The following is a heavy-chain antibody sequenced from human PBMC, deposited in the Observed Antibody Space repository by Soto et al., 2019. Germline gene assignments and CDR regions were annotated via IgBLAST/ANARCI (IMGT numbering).Heavy chain of an antibody. Sequence: ASVKVSCKVSGYTLTELSMHWVRQVPGKGLEWMGGFDPEDGETIYAQKFQGRVTMTEDTSTDTAYMELSSLRSEDPAVYYCATASSRRFLGGLPASREKNWFDPWGQGTLVTVSS. CDR3: ATASSRRFLGGLPASREKNWFDP. J-gene: IGHJ5*02. CDR1: GYTLTELS. CDR2: FDPEDGET. D-gene: IGHD3-3*01. V-gene: IGHV1-24*01.